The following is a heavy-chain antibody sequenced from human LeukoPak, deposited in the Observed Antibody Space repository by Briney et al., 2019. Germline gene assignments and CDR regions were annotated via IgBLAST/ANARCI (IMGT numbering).Heavy chain of an antibody. Sequence: GGSLRLSCAASGFTFRTYTMNWVRQAPGKGLEWVSTIGGSGASTYYGDSVKGRFAISRDNSKNMLFLDMNSLRAEDTAIYYCARRLSLDYYDSGRLPRGYGMDVWGQGTKVTVSS. D-gene: IGHD3-10*01. J-gene: IGHJ6*02. V-gene: IGHV3-23*01. CDR1: GFTFRTYT. CDR2: IGGSGAST. CDR3: ARRLSLDYYDSGRLPRGYGMDV.